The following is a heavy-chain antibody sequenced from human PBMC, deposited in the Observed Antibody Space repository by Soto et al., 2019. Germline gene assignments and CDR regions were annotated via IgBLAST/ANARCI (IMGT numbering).Heavy chain of an antibody. V-gene: IGHV3-21*01. CDR3: TRDQGGSYDSWFDP. D-gene: IGHD1-26*01. J-gene: IGHJ5*02. CDR1: FTFSMYS. Sequence: EVQVVEFGGGLVQPGGSLRLSCSFTFSMYSMNWVRQAPGKGLEWVASISSGGDYIKYADSVKGRFTISRDNAKNSVSLQMISLRVDDTAIYSCTRDQGGSYDSWFDPWGQRTLVTVSS. CDR2: ISSGGDYI.